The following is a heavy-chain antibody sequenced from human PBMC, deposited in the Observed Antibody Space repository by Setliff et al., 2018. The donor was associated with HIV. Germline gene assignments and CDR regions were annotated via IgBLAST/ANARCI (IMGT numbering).Heavy chain of an antibody. CDR2: MYHGAST. CDR1: GYSISSGYY. D-gene: IGHD2-2*03. J-gene: IGHJ4*02. V-gene: IGHV4-38-2*01. CDR3: AIGYGYGQGCFDH. Sequence: SETLSLTCAVSGYSISSGYYGGWIRQTPGKGLEWIGSMYHGASTYYNPSLKSRVTISVDTSKNQLSLKLTSMTAADTAVYYCAIGYGYGQGCFDHWGQGIRVTVS.